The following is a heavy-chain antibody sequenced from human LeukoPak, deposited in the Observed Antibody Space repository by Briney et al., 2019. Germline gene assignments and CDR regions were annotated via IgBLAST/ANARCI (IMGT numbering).Heavy chain of an antibody. CDR1: GGSISSYY. CDR2: IYYSGST. V-gene: IGHV4-59*08. CDR3: ARQTNWFDT. Sequence: SETLSLTCTVSGGSISSYYWSWIRQPPGKGLEWIGYIYYSGSTNYNPSLKSRVTMSVDTSKNQFSLKLNSVAAADTAIYYCARQTNWFDTWGQGTLVTVSS. J-gene: IGHJ5*02.